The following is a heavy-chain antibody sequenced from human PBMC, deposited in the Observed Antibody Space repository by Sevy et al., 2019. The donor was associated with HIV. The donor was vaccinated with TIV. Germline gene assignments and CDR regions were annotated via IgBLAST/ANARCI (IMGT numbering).Heavy chain of an antibody. J-gene: IGHJ6*02. V-gene: IGHV3-30-3*01. Sequence: GRSLRLSCAASGFAFSNYYAMHWVRQAPGKGLEWVALISYDGSDTYYAESVKGRFTVSRDNFKNTLFLQMNSLTTEDTAVYYCARPRANYVDHYFFYAMDVWGQGTTVTVSS. CDR1: GFAFSNYYA. CDR2: ISYDGSDT. CDR3: ARPRANYVDHYFFYAMDV. D-gene: IGHD4-17*01.